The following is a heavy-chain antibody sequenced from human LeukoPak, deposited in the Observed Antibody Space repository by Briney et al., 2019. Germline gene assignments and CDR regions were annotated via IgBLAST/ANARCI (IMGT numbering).Heavy chain of an antibody. D-gene: IGHD4-11*01. V-gene: IGHV1-69*05. CDR2: IIPIFGTA. J-gene: IGHJ6*03. Sequence: SVKVSCKASGGTFSSYAISWVRQAPGQGLEWMGGIIPIFGTANYAQKFQGRVTITTDESTSTAYMELSSLRSEDTAVYYCARGTTSTTTLDAYYYYYYMDVWGKGTTVTVSS. CDR3: ARGTTSTTTLDAYYYYYYMDV. CDR1: GGTFSSYA.